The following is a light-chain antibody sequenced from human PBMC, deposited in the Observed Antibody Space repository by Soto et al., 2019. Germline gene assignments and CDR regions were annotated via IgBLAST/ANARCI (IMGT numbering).Light chain of an antibody. CDR1: SGHSSNA. CDR2: VNSDGSH. CDR3: QTWGTGTVV. Sequence: QSVLTQSPSASASLGASVKFTCTLSSGHSSNAVAWHQQQPEKGPRYLMKVNSDGSHRKGDGIPDRFSGSSSGAERYLTISSLQSEDEADYYCQTWGTGTVVFGGGTKLTVL. V-gene: IGLV4-69*01. J-gene: IGLJ2*01.